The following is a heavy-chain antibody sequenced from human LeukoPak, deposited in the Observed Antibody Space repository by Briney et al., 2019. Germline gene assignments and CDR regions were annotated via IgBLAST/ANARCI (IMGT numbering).Heavy chain of an antibody. V-gene: IGHV3-30-3*01. CDR3: ARDRIAVAGMGAFQH. CDR2: ISNDGTNE. CDR1: RFTFSTYA. D-gene: IGHD6-19*01. J-gene: IGHJ1*01. Sequence: GGSLRLSCAASRFTFSTYAMHWVRQAPGKGLEWVAGISNDGTNEDHADSVKGRFSISRDNSKNTLYLQMNSLRAEDTAIYYCARDRIAVAGMGAFQHWGQGTLVTVSS.